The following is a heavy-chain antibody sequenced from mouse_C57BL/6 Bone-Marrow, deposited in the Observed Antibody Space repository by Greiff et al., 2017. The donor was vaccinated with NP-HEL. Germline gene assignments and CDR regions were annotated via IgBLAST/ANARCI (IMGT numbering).Heavy chain of an antibody. D-gene: IGHD2-2*01. Sequence: EVQLQQSGPELVKPGASVKISCKASGYTFTDYYMNWVKQSHGKSLEWIGDINPNNGGTSYNQKFKGKATLTVDKSSSTAYMELRSLTSEDSAVYYCARWFLYFDYWGQGTTLTVSS. CDR1: GYTFTDYY. CDR2: INPNNGGT. CDR3: ARWFLYFDY. J-gene: IGHJ2*01. V-gene: IGHV1-26*01.